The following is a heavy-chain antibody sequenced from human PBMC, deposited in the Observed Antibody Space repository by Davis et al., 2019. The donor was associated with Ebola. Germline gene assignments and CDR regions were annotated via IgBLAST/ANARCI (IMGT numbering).Heavy chain of an antibody. V-gene: IGHV3-15*01. CDR2: IKSKTDGGTT. D-gene: IGHD1-26*01. CDR3: TPLGATTGGYYYYGMDV. CDR1: GFTVSSNY. Sequence: GESLKISCAASGFTVSSNYMSWVRQAPGKGLEWVGRIKSKTDGGTTDYAAPVKGRFTISRDDSKNTLYLQMNSLKTEDTAVYYCTPLGATTGGYYYYGMDVWGQGTTVTVSS. J-gene: IGHJ6*02.